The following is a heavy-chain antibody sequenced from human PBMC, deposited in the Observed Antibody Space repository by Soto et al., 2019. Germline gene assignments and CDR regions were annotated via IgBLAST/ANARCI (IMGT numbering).Heavy chain of an antibody. D-gene: IGHD2-2*01. J-gene: IGHJ6*02. CDR3: AREGYCSSTSCPRGYYYGMDV. V-gene: IGHV1-2*04. CDR2: INPNSGGT. CDR1: GYTFTGYY. Sequence: ASVKVSCKASGYTFTGYYMHWVRQAPGQVLEWMGWINPNSGGTNYAQKFQGWVTMTRDTSISTAYMELSRLRSDDTAVYYCAREGYCSSTSCPRGYYYGMDVWGQGTTVTVSS.